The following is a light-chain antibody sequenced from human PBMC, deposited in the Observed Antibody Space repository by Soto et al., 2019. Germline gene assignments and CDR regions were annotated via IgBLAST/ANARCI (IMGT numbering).Light chain of an antibody. CDR2: GAC. CDR3: QQYGSSPYT. Sequence: EIVLTQSPGTLSLSPGERATLSCRASQSVSSSYLAWYQQKPCQAPRLLIYGACCRATGIPDRFSGRGSGTDFTLTISRLEPEDFAVYYCQQYGSSPYTFGQGTKLEIK. V-gene: IGKV3-20*01. CDR1: QSVSSSY. J-gene: IGKJ2*01.